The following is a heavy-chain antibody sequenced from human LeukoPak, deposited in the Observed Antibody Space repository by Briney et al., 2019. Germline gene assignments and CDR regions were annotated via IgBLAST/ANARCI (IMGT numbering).Heavy chain of an antibody. CDR1: GFTFSSCE. J-gene: IGHJ6*03. V-gene: IGHV3-48*03. D-gene: IGHD3-3*01. CDR2: ISSSGSTI. Sequence: GGSLRLSCAASGFTFSSCEMNWVRQAPGKGLEWVSYISSSGSTIYYADSVKGRFTISRDNAKNSLYLQMNSLRAEDTAVYYCARGAITIFGVVITNYMDVWGKGTTVTVSS. CDR3: ARGAITIFGVVITNYMDV.